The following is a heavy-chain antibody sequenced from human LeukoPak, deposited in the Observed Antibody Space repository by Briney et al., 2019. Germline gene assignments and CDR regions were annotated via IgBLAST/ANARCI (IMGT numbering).Heavy chain of an antibody. J-gene: IGHJ5*02. Sequence: PGGSLRLSCAASGFPFSSYAMSWVRQAPGKGLEWVSTITTSGGSKYYADSVKGRFTMSRDNSRNTLYLQMNSLRAEDTAVYYCARGARDYGDYEGWFDPWGQGTLVTVSS. CDR3: ARGARDYGDYEGWFDP. V-gene: IGHV3-23*01. CDR1: GFPFSSYA. D-gene: IGHD4-17*01. CDR2: ITTSGGSK.